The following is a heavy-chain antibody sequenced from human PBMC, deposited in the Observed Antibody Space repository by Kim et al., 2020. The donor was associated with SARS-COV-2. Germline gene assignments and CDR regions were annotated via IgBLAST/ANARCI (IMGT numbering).Heavy chain of an antibody. CDR1: GYTFTSYG. CDR3: ARAKKYYYDSSGYRQVDY. V-gene: IGHV1-18*01. J-gene: IGHJ4*02. Sequence: ASVKVSCKASGYTFTSYGISWVRQAPGQGLEWMGWISAYNGNTNYAQKLQGRVTMTTDTSTSTAYMELRSLRSDDTAVYYCARAKKYYYDSSGYRQVDYWGQGTLVTVSS. CDR2: ISAYNGNT. D-gene: IGHD3-22*01.